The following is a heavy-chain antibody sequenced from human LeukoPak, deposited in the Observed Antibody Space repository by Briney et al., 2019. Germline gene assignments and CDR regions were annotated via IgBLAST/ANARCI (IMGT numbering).Heavy chain of an antibody. CDR1: GFTFSSYG. V-gene: IGHV3-30*06. D-gene: IGHD2-21*01. CDR2: ISYDGSNK. J-gene: IGHJ4*02. Sequence: PGRSLRLSCAASGFTFSSYGMHWVRQAPGKGLEWVAVISYDGSNKYYADSVKGRFTISRDNSKNTLYLQMNSLRAEDTAVYYCASSAGGEVYWGQGTLVTVSS. CDR3: ASSAGGEVY.